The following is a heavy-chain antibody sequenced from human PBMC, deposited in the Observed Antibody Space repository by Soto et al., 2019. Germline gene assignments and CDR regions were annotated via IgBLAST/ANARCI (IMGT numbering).Heavy chain of an antibody. CDR3: ARVPSWANSAGDYHIQHYYS. CDR1: GVTFTSYA. J-gene: IGHJ4*02. D-gene: IGHD3-10*01. V-gene: IGHV1-3*01. Sequence: QVQLVQSGAEVKRPGASVKVSCKTSGVTFTSYAIHWVRQAPGQRLQWRGWIHGGSGNTKYSQDLQRRATLTRDTFSTTAYMEVSSPRSEDTAVYYSARVPSWANSAGDYHIQHYYSWGQGTLVSGSS. CDR2: IHGGSGNT.